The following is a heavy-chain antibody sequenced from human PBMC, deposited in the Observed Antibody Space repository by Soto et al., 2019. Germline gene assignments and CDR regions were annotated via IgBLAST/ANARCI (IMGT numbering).Heavy chain of an antibody. CDR1: GGTFSSYT. Sequence: SVKVSCKASGGTFSSYTISRVRQAPGQGLEWMGRIIPILGIANYAQKFQGRVTITADKSTSTAYMELSSLRSEDTAVYYCATVLRYFDWLGPDAFDIWGQGTMVTVSS. D-gene: IGHD3-9*01. CDR3: ATVLRYFDWLGPDAFDI. V-gene: IGHV1-69*02. J-gene: IGHJ3*02. CDR2: IIPILGIA.